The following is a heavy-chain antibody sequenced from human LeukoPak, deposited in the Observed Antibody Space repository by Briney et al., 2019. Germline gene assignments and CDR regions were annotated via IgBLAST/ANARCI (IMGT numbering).Heavy chain of an antibody. CDR1: GFTLSTYG. J-gene: IGHJ4*02. D-gene: IGHD2-15*01. Sequence: GGSLRLSCAASGFTLSTYGMHWVRQAPGKGLEWVAVIAYDGNNDYYADSVKGRFTISRDNSKNMLYLQMNSLRAEDTAVYYCVKDGGLGYCRGGSCHGDYWGQGTLVTVSS. V-gene: IGHV3-30*18. CDR3: VKDGGLGYCRGGSCHGDY. CDR2: IAYDGNND.